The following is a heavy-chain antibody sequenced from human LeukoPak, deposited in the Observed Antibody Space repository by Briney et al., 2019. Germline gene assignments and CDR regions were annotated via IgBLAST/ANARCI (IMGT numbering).Heavy chain of an antibody. D-gene: IGHD2-2*01. CDR2: IYYSGNT. J-gene: IGHJ4*02. CDR1: GGXISSFY. V-gene: IGHV4-59*01. Sequence: SETLSLTCTVPGGXISSFYCSWIRQPPGKGREWIGYIYYSGNTNYNPSLKSRVTLSIDTSKNQFSLKLSSVTAADTAIYYCARMFTAGYCSSTTCSGEGVYFDYWGQGTLVTVSS. CDR3: ARMFTAGYCSSTTCSGEGVYFDY.